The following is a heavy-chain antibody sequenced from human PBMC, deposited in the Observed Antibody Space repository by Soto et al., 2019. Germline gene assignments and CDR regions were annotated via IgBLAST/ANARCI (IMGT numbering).Heavy chain of an antibody. J-gene: IGHJ3*02. D-gene: IGHD3-22*01. V-gene: IGHV3-21*01. Sequence: GGSLRLSCAASGFTFSSYSMNWVRQAPGKGLEWVSSISSSSSYIYYADSVKGRFTISRDNAKNSLYLQMNSLRAEDTAVYYCARDAIITMIVVVNDAFDIWGQGTMVTVSS. CDR2: ISSSSSYI. CDR3: ARDAIITMIVVVNDAFDI. CDR1: GFTFSSYS.